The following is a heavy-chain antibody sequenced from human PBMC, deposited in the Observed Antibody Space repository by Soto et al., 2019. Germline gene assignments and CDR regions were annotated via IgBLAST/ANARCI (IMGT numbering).Heavy chain of an antibody. CDR3: ARDRRLLWFGELSDYFDY. V-gene: IGHV4-30-4*01. CDR1: GGSISSGDYY. D-gene: IGHD3-10*01. Sequence: NPSETLSLTCTVSGGSISSGDYYWSWIRQPPGKGLEWIGYIYYSGSTYYNPSLKSRVTISVDTSKNQFSLKLSSVTAADTAVYYCARDRRLLWFGELSDYFDYWGQGTLVTVS. CDR2: IYYSGST. J-gene: IGHJ4*02.